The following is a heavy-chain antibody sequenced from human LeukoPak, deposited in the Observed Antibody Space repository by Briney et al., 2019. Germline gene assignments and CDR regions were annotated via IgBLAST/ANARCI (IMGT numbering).Heavy chain of an antibody. CDR1: GFTFSSYA. D-gene: IGHD6-19*01. CDR3: ARVSAVAGTGFDY. V-gene: IGHV3-23*01. J-gene: IGHJ4*02. CDR2: ISGSGGST. Sequence: QSGGSLRLSCAASGFTFSSYAMSWVRQAPGKGLEWVSAISGSGGSTYYADSVKGRFTISRDNAKNSLYLQMNSLRAEDTAVYYCARVSAVAGTGFDYWGQGTLVTVSS.